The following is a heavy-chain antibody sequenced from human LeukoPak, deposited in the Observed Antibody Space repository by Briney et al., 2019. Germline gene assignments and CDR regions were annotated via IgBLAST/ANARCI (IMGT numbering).Heavy chain of an antibody. CDR2: IYYSGST. J-gene: IGHJ4*02. Sequence: SETLSLTCTVSGGSISSYYWSWIRQPPGKGLEWIGYIYYSGSTNYNPSPKSRVTISVDTSKNQFSLKLSSVTAADTAVYYCARHYARYYFDYWGQGTLVTVSS. V-gene: IGHV4-59*08. D-gene: IGHD3-16*01. CDR3: ARHYARYYFDY. CDR1: GGSISSYY.